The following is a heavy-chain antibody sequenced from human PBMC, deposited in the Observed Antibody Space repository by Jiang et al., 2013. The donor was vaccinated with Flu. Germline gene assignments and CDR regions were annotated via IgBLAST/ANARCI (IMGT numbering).Heavy chain of an antibody. D-gene: IGHD5-18*01. J-gene: IGHJ5*02. Sequence: KPTQTLTLTCTFSGFSLSTSGVGVGWIRQPPGKALEWLALIYWDDDKRYSPSLKSRLTITKDTSKNQVVLTMTNMDPVDTATYYCAHTRGQLWLHWFDPWGQGTLVTVSS. CDR3: AHTRGQLWLHWFDP. CDR1: GFSLSTSGVG. CDR2: IYWDDDK. V-gene: IGHV2-5*02.